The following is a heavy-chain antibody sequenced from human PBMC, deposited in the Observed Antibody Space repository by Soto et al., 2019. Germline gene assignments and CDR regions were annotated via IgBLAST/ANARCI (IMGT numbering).Heavy chain of an antibody. J-gene: IGHJ4*02. CDR1: GFTFSSYA. V-gene: IGHV3-23*01. CDR3: ANYGSGSYYNPPNY. Sequence: GGSLRLSCAASGFTFSSYAMSLVRQAPGKGLEWVSAISGSGGSTYYADSVKGRFTISRDNSKNTLYLQMNSLRAEDTAVYYCANYGSGSYYNPPNYWGQGTLVTVSS. D-gene: IGHD3-10*01. CDR2: ISGSGGST.